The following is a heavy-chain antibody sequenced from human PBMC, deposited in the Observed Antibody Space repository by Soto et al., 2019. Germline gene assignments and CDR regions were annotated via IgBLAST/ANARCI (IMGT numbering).Heavy chain of an antibody. CDR2: IYYSGST. J-gene: IGHJ4*02. D-gene: IGHD5-18*01. CDR3: ASTSYGYTFYDY. CDR1: GGSISSGDYY. V-gene: IGHV4-30-4*01. Sequence: QVQLQESGPGLVKPSQTLSLTCTVSGGSISSGDYYWSWIRQPPGKGLEWIGYIYYSGSTYYNPSLKGRVTHSVDTSKNPFSLKLSSVTAADTAVYYCASTSYGYTFYDYWGQGTLVTVSS.